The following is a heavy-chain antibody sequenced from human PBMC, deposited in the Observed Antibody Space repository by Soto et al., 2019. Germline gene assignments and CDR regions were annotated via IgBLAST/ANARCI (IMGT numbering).Heavy chain of an antibody. Sequence: QVQPQQWGTGLLKPSETLSLTCAVYCGSFSTYYWNWIRQPPGKGLEWIGEINHSGNTQYNPSLKSRGTMSLDKSKNQFSLKLTSVTAADTAVYYCFGWLGSNWLDPWGQGTLVTVSS. CDR1: CGSFSTYY. V-gene: IGHV4-34*01. CDR3: FGWLGSNWLDP. CDR2: INHSGNT. J-gene: IGHJ5*02. D-gene: IGHD3-22*01.